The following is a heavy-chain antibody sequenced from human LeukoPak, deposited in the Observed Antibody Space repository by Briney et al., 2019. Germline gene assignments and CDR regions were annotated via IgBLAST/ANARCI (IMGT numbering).Heavy chain of an antibody. CDR1: GGSISSYY. J-gene: IGHJ6*03. D-gene: IGHD7-27*01. CDR2: IYYSGST. CDR3: ARSPGEGYYYYYYMDV. V-gene: IGHV4-59*12. Sequence: SETLSLTCTVSGGSISSYYWSWIRQPPGKGLEWIGYIYYSGSTNCNPSLKSRVTISVDTSKNQFSLKLSSVTAADTAVYYCARSPGEGYYYYYYMDVWGKGTTVTVSS.